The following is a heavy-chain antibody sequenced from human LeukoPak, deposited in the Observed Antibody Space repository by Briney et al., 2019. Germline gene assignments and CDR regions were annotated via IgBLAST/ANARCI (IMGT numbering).Heavy chain of an antibody. Sequence: GGSLRLSCAASGFTFSSYAVSWVRQAPGKGLEWVSAISGSGGSTYYADSVKGRFTISRDNSKNTLCLQMNSLRAEDTAVYYCAKGSCGYTYGCNFDYWGQGTLVTVSS. D-gene: IGHD5-18*01. J-gene: IGHJ4*02. CDR2: ISGSGGST. CDR3: AKGSCGYTYGCNFDY. CDR1: GFTFSSYA. V-gene: IGHV3-23*01.